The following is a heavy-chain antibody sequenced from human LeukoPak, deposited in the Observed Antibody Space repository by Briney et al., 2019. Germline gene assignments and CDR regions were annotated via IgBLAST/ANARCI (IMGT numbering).Heavy chain of an antibody. D-gene: IGHD5-18*01. CDR2: ISSSSSYT. J-gene: IGHJ4*02. CDR3: ARLDSYAPVPGY. Sequence: PGGSLRLSCAASGFTFSDYYMSWIRQAPGKGLEWVSYISSSSSYTNYADSVKGRFTTSRDNAKNSLYLQMNSLRAEDTAVYYCARLDSYAPVPGYWGQGTLVTVSS. V-gene: IGHV3-11*03. CDR1: GFTFSDYY.